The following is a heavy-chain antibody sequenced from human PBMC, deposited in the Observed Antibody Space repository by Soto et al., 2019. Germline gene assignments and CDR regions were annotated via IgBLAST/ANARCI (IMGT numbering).Heavy chain of an antibody. J-gene: IGHJ3*02. Sequence: GTSVKVSCEACGDSYTSNYMHWVRQAPGQGLEWMGIINPSGGSTSYAQKFQGRVTMTRDTSTSTVYMELSSLRSEDTAVYYCARDVGGLDSSGWYLYAFDIWGQGTMVTVSS. D-gene: IGHD6-19*01. CDR3: ARDVGGLDSSGWYLYAFDI. CDR1: GDSYTSNY. V-gene: IGHV1-46*03. CDR2: INPSGGST.